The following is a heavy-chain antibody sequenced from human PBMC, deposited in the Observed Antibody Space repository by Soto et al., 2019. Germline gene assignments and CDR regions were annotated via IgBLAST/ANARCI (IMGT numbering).Heavy chain of an antibody. J-gene: IGHJ4*02. CDR2: ISFDGSIK. CDR3: GRDHGLTTGPGTCYFDD. V-gene: IGHV3-30*03. Sequence: QVQLVESGGGVVQPGRSLRLSCAATGFSFSTHAMYWVRQAPGKGLEWVAVISFDGSIKYYADAVKGRFTISRDNSKNPVLLQTNSLRPEDTACYFSGRDHGLTTGPGTCYFDDWGQGTLVTVSS. D-gene: IGHD6-13*01. CDR1: GFSFSTHA.